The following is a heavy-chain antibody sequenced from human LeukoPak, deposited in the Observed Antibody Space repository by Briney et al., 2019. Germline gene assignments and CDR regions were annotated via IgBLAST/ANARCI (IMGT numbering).Heavy chain of an antibody. D-gene: IGHD6-13*01. CDR3: ARFYVSLAAAGDY. CDR2: ISAYNGNT. CDR1: GYTFTSYA. J-gene: IGHJ4*02. Sequence: GASVKVSCKAPGYTFTSYAMNWVRQAPGQGLEWMGWISAYNGNTNYAQKLQGRVTMTTDTSTSTAYMELRSLRSDDTAVYYCARFYVSLAAAGDYWGQGTLVTVSS. V-gene: IGHV1-18*01.